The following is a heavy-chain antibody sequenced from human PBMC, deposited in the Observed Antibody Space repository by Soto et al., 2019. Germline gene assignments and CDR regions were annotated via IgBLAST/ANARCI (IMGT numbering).Heavy chain of an antibody. J-gene: IGHJ4*02. D-gene: IGHD2-2*01. V-gene: IGHV3-30-3*01. CDR1: GFTFSSYA. CDR3: ARGYCSRPSCSHFDC. CDR2: MSYDGSNK. Sequence: GGSLRLSCAASGFTFSSYAVDWVRQAPGKGLEWVAVMSYDGSNKYYADSVKGRFTISSDNSKNTLYLQMNSLGTEDTAVYYCARGYCSRPSCSHFDCWGQGTLVTVSS.